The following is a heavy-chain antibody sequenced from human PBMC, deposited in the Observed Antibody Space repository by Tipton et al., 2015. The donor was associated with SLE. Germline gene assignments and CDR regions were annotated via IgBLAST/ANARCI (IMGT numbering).Heavy chain of an antibody. D-gene: IGHD6-25*01. J-gene: IGHJ4*02. CDR1: GFNFSSFW. CDR3: AREASSEAFDY. CDR2: IKPDGSDQ. V-gene: IGHV3-7*01. Sequence: KPSCAASGFNFSSFWMNWVRQAPGKGLEWVANIKPDGSDQYYVDSVKGRFTISRDNTKNSLYLQMSSLRADDTAVYFCAREASSEAFDYWGQGSLVTVSP.